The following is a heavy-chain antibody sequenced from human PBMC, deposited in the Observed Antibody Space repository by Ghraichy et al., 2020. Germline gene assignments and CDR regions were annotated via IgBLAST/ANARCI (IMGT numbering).Heavy chain of an antibody. Sequence: SVKVSCKASGGTFSSYTISWVRQAPGQGLEWMGRIIPILGIANYAQKFQGRVTITADKSTSTAYMELSSLRSEDTAVYYCATVHSSGWYPFDYWGQGTLVTVSS. CDR2: IIPILGIA. V-gene: IGHV1-69*02. J-gene: IGHJ4*02. CDR3: ATVHSSGWYPFDY. CDR1: GGTFSSYT. D-gene: IGHD6-19*01.